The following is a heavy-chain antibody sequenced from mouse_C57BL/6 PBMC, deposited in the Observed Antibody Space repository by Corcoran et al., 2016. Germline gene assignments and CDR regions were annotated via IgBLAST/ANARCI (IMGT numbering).Heavy chain of an antibody. CDR1: GYSFTSYY. Sequence: QVQLQQSGPELVKPGASVKISCKASGYSFTSYYIHWVKQRPGQGLEWIGWIYPGSGNTKYNEKFKGKATLTADTSSSTAYMQLSSLTSEDSAVYYCARSDGSSPYYYGMDYWGQGTSVTVSS. CDR3: ARSDGSSPYYYGMDY. V-gene: IGHV1-66*01. J-gene: IGHJ4*01. D-gene: IGHD1-1*01. CDR2: IYPGSGNT.